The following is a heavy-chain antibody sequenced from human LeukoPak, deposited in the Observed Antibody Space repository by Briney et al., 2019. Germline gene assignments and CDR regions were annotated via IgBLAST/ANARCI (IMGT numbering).Heavy chain of an antibody. V-gene: IGHV4-39*01. CDR1: GGSISSSSYY. J-gene: IGHJ4*02. D-gene: IGHD6-13*01. CDR2: IYYSGST. Sequence: SETLSLTCTVSGGSISSSSYYWGWIRQPPGKGLEWIGSIYYSGSTYYNPSLKSRVTISVDTSKNQFSLKLSSVTAADTAVYYCARHSGSSWDLYYFDYWGQGTLVTVSS. CDR3: ARHSGSSWDLYYFDY.